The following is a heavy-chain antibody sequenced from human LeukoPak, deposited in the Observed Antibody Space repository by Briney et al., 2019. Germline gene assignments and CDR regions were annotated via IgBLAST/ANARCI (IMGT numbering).Heavy chain of an antibody. Sequence: GRSLRLSCAASGFTFSSYWMSWVPQSPGKGLEWVANIKPDGSEKYYVDSVKGRFTISRDNARNALFLEMNSLRAEDTAVYYCARERVCAGSGSSFTYYDYWGQGTLVIVSS. CDR1: GFTFSSYW. D-gene: IGHD3-10*01. J-gene: IGHJ4*02. CDR3: ARERVCAGSGSSFTYYDY. CDR2: IKPDGSEK. V-gene: IGHV3-7*01.